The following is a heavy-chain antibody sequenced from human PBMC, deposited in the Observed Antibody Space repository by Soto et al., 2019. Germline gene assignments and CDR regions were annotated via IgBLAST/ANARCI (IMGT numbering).Heavy chain of an antibody. Sequence: GGSLRLSCAASGFTFSDNPMNWVRLAPGKGLEWVSHIRSDGTTIYYADSVKGRFTISRDNAKNSLYLHMNSLRDEDTAIYYCVRDHDFAFDTWGQGTLVTVSS. CDR2: IRSDGTTI. CDR3: VRDHDFAFDT. V-gene: IGHV3-48*02. CDR1: GFTFSDNP. D-gene: IGHD2-21*02. J-gene: IGHJ4*02.